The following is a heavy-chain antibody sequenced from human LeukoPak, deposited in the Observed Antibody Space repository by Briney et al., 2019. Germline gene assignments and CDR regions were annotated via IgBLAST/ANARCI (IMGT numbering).Heavy chain of an antibody. CDR2: IKQDGSEK. V-gene: IGHV3-7*02. D-gene: IGHD3-22*01. CDR1: GFTFSSYW. CDR3: ARGYYYDSSGRRIFDY. Sequence: GGSLRLSCAASGFTFSSYWMSWVRQAPGKGLEWVANIKQDGSEKYYVDSVKGRFTISRDNAKNSLYLQMNSLRAEDTAVYYCARGYYYDSSGRRIFDYWGQGTLVTVSS. J-gene: IGHJ4*02.